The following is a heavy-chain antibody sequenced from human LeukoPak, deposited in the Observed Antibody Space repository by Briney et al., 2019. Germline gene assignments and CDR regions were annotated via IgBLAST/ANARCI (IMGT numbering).Heavy chain of an antibody. V-gene: IGHV1-8*01. D-gene: IGHD3-10*01. Sequence: ASVKVSCKASGYTFTSYGISWVRQATGQGLEWMGWMNPNSGNAGYAQRFQGRVTMTRNNSISTAYMELTSLRSEDTAVYYCGRPLQRGSWTQRALDYWGQGTLVTVSS. CDR3: GRPLQRGSWTQRALDY. CDR1: GYTFTSYG. CDR2: MNPNSGNA. J-gene: IGHJ4*02.